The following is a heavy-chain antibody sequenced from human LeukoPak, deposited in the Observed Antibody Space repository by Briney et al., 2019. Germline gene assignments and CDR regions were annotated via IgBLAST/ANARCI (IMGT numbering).Heavy chain of an antibody. J-gene: IGHJ4*02. CDR3: AKVVYDSSGYYFYY. CDR1: GFTSSSYA. V-gene: IGHV3-23*01. D-gene: IGHD3-22*01. CDR2: ISGSGGST. Sequence: PGGSLRLSCAASGFTSSSYAMSWVRQAPGKGLQWVSAISGSGGSTYYADSVKGRFTISRDNSKNTLYLQMNSLRAEDTAVYYCAKVVYDSSGYYFYYWGQGTLVTVSS.